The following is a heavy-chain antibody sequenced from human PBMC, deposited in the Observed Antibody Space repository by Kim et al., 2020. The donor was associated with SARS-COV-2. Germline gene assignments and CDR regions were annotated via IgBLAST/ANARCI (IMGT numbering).Heavy chain of an antibody. J-gene: IGHJ3*02. CDR3: AKFRAFDI. CDR2: GRNK. Sequence: GRNKQFADSVEGRFTMSRDKSKNTLYLQMNSLRAEDTAVYYCAKFRAFDIWGQGTMVTVSS. V-gene: IGHV3-30*02.